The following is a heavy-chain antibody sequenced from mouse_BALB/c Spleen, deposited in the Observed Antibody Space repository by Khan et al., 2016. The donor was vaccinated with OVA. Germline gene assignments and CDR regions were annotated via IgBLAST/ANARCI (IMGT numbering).Heavy chain of an antibody. CDR2: INTYTGEP. D-gene: IGHD2-1*01. Sequence: QIQLVQSGPELKKPGETVKISCKASGYTFTNYGMNWVRQAPGKGLKWMGWINTYTGEPTYADDFKGRFAFSLETSASTAYLQINNLKNEDTATYCCARREGNSWFTYWGQGTLVTVAA. J-gene: IGHJ3*01. CDR1: GYTFTNYG. CDR3: ARREGNSWFTY. V-gene: IGHV9-3-1*01.